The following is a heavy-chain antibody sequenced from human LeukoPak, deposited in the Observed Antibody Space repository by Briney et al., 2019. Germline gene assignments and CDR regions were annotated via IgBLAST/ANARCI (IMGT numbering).Heavy chain of an antibody. CDR1: GFTFSSYS. J-gene: IGHJ4*02. CDR3: ARIMITFGGVIAPADY. CDR2: ISSSSSYI. Sequence: AGGSLRLSCAASGFTFSSYSMNWVRQAPGKGLEWVSSISSSSSYIYYADSVKGRFTISRDNAKNSLYLQMNSLRAEDTAVYYCARIMITFGGVIAPADYWGQGTLVTVPS. V-gene: IGHV3-21*01. D-gene: IGHD3-16*02.